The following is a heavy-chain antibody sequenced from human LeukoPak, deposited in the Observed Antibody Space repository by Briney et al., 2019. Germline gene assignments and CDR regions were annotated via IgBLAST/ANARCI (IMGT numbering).Heavy chain of an antibody. CDR3: AKDRGWQYADYDTVAVEH. CDR2: ISVYTANT. CDR1: GYTFTNYG. D-gene: IGHD4-17*01. Sequence: ASVKVSCKASGYTFTNYGISWVRQAPGQGLEWMGWISVYTANTYYAQKFQARVTMTTDTSTSTAYMELRSLRSDDTAVYYCAKDRGWQYADYDTVAVEHWGQGTLVTVSS. J-gene: IGHJ4*02. V-gene: IGHV1-18*01.